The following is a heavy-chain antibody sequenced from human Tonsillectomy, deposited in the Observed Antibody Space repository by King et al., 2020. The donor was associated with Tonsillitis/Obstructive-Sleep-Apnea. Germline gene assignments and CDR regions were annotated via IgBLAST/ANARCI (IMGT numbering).Heavy chain of an antibody. V-gene: IGHV3-30*04. CDR3: ARDREEVYYYGMDV. J-gene: IGHJ6*02. D-gene: IGHD3-10*01. CDR2: ISFDGSNK. Sequence: QLVQSGGGVVQPGRSLRLSCAASGFTFSTFAMHWVRQAPGKGLEWVAIISFDGSNKYYADSVKGRFTISRDNSKSTLYLQMNSLRAEDTAVYYCARDREEVYYYGMDVWGQGTTVTVSS. CDR1: GFTFSTFA.